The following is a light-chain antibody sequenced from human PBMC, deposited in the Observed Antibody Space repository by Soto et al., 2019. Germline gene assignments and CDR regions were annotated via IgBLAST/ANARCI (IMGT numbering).Light chain of an antibody. CDR1: QSISYY. Sequence: DIQMTQSPSSLSASVGDRVTITCRASQSISYYLNWYQQKPGKAPKLLIYAASTLQSGVPSRFSGSGSGKDFTLTISSLQPEDFATYYCQQSYSTLWTFGQGTKVEIK. CDR2: AAS. V-gene: IGKV1-39*01. J-gene: IGKJ1*01. CDR3: QQSYSTLWT.